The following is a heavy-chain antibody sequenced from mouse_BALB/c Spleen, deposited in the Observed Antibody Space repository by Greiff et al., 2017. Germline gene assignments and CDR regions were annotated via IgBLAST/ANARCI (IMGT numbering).Heavy chain of an antibody. CDR3: ARHDYDYRYAMDY. D-gene: IGHD2-4*01. CDR1: GFTFSSYG. Sequence: EVQRVESGGDLVKPGGSLKLSCAASGFTFSSYGMSWVRQTPDKRLEWVATISSGGSYTYYPDSVKGRFTISRDNAKNTLYLQMSSLKSEDTAMYYCARHDYDYRYAMDYWGQGTSVTVSS. CDR2: ISSGGSYT. J-gene: IGHJ4*01. V-gene: IGHV5-6*01.